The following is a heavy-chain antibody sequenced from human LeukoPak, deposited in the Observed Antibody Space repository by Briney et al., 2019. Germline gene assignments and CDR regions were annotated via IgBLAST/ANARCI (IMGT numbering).Heavy chain of an antibody. CDR1: GFTFSSYS. J-gene: IGHJ4*02. V-gene: IGHV4-34*01. CDR2: INHSGST. Sequence: GSLRLSCAASGFTFSSYSMNWVRQPPGKGLEWIGEINHSGSTNYNPSLKSRVTISVDTSKNQFSLKLSSVTAADTAVYYCARGRIQLWFAPLRYFDYWGQGTLVTVSS. D-gene: IGHD5-18*01. CDR3: ARGRIQLWFAPLRYFDY.